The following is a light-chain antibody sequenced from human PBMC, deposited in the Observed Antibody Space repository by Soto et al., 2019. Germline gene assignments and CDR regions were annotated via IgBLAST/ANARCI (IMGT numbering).Light chain of an antibody. V-gene: IGKV3-15*01. Sequence: VLTQSPATLSVSPGERATLSCRASHGISSHLAWYQQKPGHPPRLLIYGASSRATGVPARFSGSGSGTEFTLTISSLQSEDFAVYYCQQYNNWPLTFGGGTK. J-gene: IGKJ4*01. CDR2: GAS. CDR3: QQYNNWPLT. CDR1: HGISSH.